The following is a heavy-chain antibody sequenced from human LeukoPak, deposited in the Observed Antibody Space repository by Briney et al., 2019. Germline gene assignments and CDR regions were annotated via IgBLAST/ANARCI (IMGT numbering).Heavy chain of an antibody. CDR3: ARGTYSTTWLRVVYFDS. CDR1: GGSINSNNSY. CDR2: IYHSGST. D-gene: IGHD6-13*01. Sequence: SETLSLTCTVSGGSINSNNSYWTSVSQHPGKGLEWLGYIYHSGSTYYNPSVKSRFTMSIDTSKNQFSLKVNTVTAADTAVYYCARGTYSTTWLRVVYFDSWGQGTLVTVSS. V-gene: IGHV4-31*03. J-gene: IGHJ4*02.